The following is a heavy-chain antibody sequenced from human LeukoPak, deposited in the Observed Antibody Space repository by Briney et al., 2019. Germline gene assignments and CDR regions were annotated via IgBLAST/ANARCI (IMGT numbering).Heavy chain of an antibody. CDR3: YFDWLLRNLYYYYYMDV. Sequence: GGSLRLSCAASGFTVSSNEMSWVRQAPGKGLEWVSSISGGSTYYADSRKGRFTISRDNSKNTLHLQMNSLRAEDTVKGLRYFDWLLRNLYYYYYMDVWGKGTTVTVSS. CDR1: GFTVSSNE. V-gene: IGHV3-38-3*01. CDR2: ISGGST. J-gene: IGHJ6*03. D-gene: IGHD3-9*01.